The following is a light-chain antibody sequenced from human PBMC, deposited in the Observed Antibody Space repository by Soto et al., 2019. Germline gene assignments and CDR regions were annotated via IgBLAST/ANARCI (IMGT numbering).Light chain of an antibody. CDR2: SND. V-gene: IGLV1-44*01. J-gene: IGLJ2*01. Sequence: QSVLTQSPSASGTPGQRVSISCSGSTSNIGNNTVSWYQHVPGTAPKLLIYSNDQRPSAVPGRFSGSKSGTSASLAISGLLSEEEADYYCATWDDSLNVVFGGGTKLTVL. CDR1: TSNIGNNT. CDR3: ATWDDSLNVV.